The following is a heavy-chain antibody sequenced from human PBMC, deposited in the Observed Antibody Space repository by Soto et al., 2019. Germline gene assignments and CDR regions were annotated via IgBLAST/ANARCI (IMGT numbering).Heavy chain of an antibody. D-gene: IGHD3-10*01. CDR2: IYYSGST. J-gene: IGHJ6*02. Sequence: QVQLQESGPGLVKPSETLSLTCTVSGGSISSYYWSWIRQPPGKGLEWIGYIYYSGSTNYNPSLKSRVTISVDTSKNQFSLKLSSVTAADTAVYYCARMAGKVVRGVITLNYYYGMDVWGQGTTVTVSS. CDR1: GGSISSYY. CDR3: ARMAGKVVRGVITLNYYYGMDV. V-gene: IGHV4-59*01.